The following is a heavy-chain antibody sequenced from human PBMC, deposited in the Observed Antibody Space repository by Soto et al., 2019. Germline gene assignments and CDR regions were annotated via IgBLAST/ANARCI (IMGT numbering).Heavy chain of an antibody. CDR3: ARDLRAGGDY. Sequence: QVQLVQSGAEVKKPGASVKVSCKASGYTLSDANINWVRQAPGQGPEWMGIINPRADSTNYAQKFQGRVTLTRDTSTGTGYMELSSLRSEDTAVYYCARDLRAGGDYWGQGTLVTVSS. D-gene: IGHD1-26*01. J-gene: IGHJ4*02. CDR2: INPRADST. CDR1: GYTLSDAN. V-gene: IGHV1-46*01.